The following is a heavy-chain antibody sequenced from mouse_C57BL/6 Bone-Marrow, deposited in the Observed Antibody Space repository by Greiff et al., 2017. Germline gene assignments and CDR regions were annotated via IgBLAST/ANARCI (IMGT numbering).Heavy chain of an antibody. CDR2: IDPSDSDT. V-gene: IGHV1-52*01. CDR1: GYTFTSYW. CDR3: ARSSFYSNYEAY. D-gene: IGHD2-5*01. Sequence: QVQLQQPGAELVRPGSSVKLSCKASGYTFTSYWMHWVKQRPIQGLEWIGNIDPSDSDTHYNQKFKDKATLTVDKSSSTAYMQLSSLTSEDSAVYYCARSSFYSNYEAYWGQGTLVTVSA. J-gene: IGHJ3*01.